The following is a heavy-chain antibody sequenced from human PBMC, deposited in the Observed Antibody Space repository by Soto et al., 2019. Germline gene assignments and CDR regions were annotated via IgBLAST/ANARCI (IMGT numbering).Heavy chain of an antibody. Sequence: EVLLAESGGVVVQPGGSLRLSCVISGFTFDEHTMHWVRQAPGKGLEWISLLSWDGGTTYYAESVKGRFTISRDNGKNSLFLQMDSLRAEDSAVYYCTKDKKKYRAAGGGDFDSWGQGTLVTVSS. CDR1: GFTFDEHT. D-gene: IGHD3-10*01. J-gene: IGHJ4*02. V-gene: IGHV3-43*01. CDR3: TKDKKKYRAAGGGDFDS. CDR2: LSWDGGTT.